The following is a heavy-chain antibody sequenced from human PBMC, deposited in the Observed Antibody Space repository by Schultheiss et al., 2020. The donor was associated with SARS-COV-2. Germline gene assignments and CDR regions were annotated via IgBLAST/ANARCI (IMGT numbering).Heavy chain of an antibody. CDR1: GGSISSYY. Sequence: SETLSLTCTVSGGSISSYYWSWIRQPPGKGLEWIGYIYYSGSTNYNPSLKSRVTISLDTSKNQFSLRVSSVTAADTAMYYCARGSGSTLLRGFDIWGQGTKVTVSS. CDR3: ARGSGSTLLRGFDI. V-gene: IGHV4-59*08. J-gene: IGHJ3*02. CDR2: IYYSGST. D-gene: IGHD3-10*01.